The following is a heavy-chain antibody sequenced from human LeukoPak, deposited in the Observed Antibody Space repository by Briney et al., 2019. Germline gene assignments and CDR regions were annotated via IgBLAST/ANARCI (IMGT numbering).Heavy chain of an antibody. CDR3: AKRLAGGNAY. Sequence: GGSLRLSCAASGFTFSSYGMHWARQAPGKGLEWVAVIWYDGSNKYYADSVKGRFTISRDNSKNTLYLQMSSLRAEDTAVYYCAKRLAGGNAYWGQGTLVTVSS. D-gene: IGHD2-15*01. CDR1: GFTFSSYG. J-gene: IGHJ4*02. V-gene: IGHV3-33*06. CDR2: IWYDGSNK.